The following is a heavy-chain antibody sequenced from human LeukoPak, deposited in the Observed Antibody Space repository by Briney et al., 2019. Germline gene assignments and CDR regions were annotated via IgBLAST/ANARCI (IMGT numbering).Heavy chain of an antibody. CDR2: INPNSGGT. D-gene: IGHD3-3*01. J-gene: IGHJ5*02. Sequence: ASVKVSCKASGYTFTGYYMHWVRQAPGQGLEWMGWINPNSGGTNYTQKFQGRVTMTRDTSISTAYMELSRLRSDDTAVYYCARDIRSIRRRSGGGVHWFDPWGQETLVTVS. CDR1: GYTFTGYY. CDR3: ARDIRSIRRRSGGGVHWFDP. V-gene: IGHV1-2*02.